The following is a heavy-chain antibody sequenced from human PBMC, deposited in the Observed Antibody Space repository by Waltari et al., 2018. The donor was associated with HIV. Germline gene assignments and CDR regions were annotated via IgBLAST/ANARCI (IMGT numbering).Heavy chain of an antibody. Sequence: QVQLVESGGGVVQSGRSLSLSCAASGFTFSSYAMHWVRQAPGKGLEWVAVISYDGSNKYYADSVKGRFTISRDNSKNTLYLQMNSLRAEDTAVYFCASALRIVAANDYWGQGTLVTVSS. CDR3: ASALRIVAANDY. CDR1: GFTFSSYA. J-gene: IGHJ4*02. V-gene: IGHV3-30*01. D-gene: IGHD6-13*01. CDR2: ISYDGSNK.